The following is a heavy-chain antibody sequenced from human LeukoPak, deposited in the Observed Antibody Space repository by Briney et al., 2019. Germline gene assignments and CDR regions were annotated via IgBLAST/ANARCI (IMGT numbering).Heavy chain of an antibody. J-gene: IGHJ5*02. D-gene: IGHD6-19*01. CDR2: IIPIFGTA. Sequence: ASVKVSCKASGGTFSSYAISWVRQAPGRGLEWMGRIIPIFGTANYAQKFQGRVTITTDESTSTAYMELSSLRSEDTAVYYCARASIAVAGRIYDPWGQGTLVTVSS. CDR3: ARASIAVAGRIYDP. V-gene: IGHV1-69*05. CDR1: GGTFSSYA.